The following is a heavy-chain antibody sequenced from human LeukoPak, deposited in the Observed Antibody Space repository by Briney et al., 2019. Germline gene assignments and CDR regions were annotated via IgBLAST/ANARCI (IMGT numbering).Heavy chain of an antibody. Sequence: PGGSLRLSCAASGFTVSSNYMSWVRQAPGKGLEWVSVIYSGGSTYYADSVKGRFTISRDNSKNTLYLQMNSLRAEDTAVYYCARDQIYNCNYGGLDYWGQGTLVTVSS. CDR2: IYSGGST. CDR1: GFTVSSNY. D-gene: IGHD1-7*01. J-gene: IGHJ4*02. V-gene: IGHV3-66*01. CDR3: ARDQIYNCNYGGLDY.